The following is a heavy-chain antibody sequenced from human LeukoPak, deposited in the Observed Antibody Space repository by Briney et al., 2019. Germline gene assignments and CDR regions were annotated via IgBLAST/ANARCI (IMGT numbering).Heavy chain of an antibody. D-gene: IGHD2-21*02. CDR2: INHSGST. CDR3: ARGSHVVTAIPSDY. J-gene: IGHJ4*02. V-gene: IGHV4-34*01. Sequence: SETLSLTCAVYGGSFSGYYWSWIRQPPGKGLEWIGEINHSGSTNYNPSLKSRVTISVDTSKNQFSLKLSSVTAADTAVYYCARGSHVVTAIPSDYWGQGTLVTVSS. CDR1: GGSFSGYY.